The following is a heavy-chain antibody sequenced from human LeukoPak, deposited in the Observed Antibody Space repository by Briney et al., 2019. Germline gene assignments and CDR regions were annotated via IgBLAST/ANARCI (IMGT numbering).Heavy chain of an antibody. J-gene: IGHJ5*02. CDR2: INPYTGDT. Sequence: GASVKVSCKASGDTFNVDTICSGSQAPGQGLEWMGWINPYTGDTNYAQKVQGRVTMTTDTATTTAYLEVRSLRSDDTAVYYCTKDLVRRSSGHYPIFHPWRRGTLVTVSS. CDR3: TKDLVRRSSGHYPIFHP. V-gene: IGHV1-18*01. D-gene: IGHD6-19*01. CDR1: GDTFNVDT.